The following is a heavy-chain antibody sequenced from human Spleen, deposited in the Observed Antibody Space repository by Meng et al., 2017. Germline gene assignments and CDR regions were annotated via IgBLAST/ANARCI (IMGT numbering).Heavy chain of an antibody. V-gene: IGHV1-3*01. J-gene: IGHJ4*02. D-gene: IGHD4-23*01. CDR2: INAGNGNT. Sequence: QVHLVQSGSEVKKPGASVKVSCKASGYTFTSYAMHWVRQAPGQRLEWMGWINAGNGNTKYSQKFQGRVTITRDTSASTAYMELNSLTFEDTSMYFCAREFHGGWWDYWGQGSLVTVSS. CDR3: AREFHGGWWDY. CDR1: GYTFTSYA.